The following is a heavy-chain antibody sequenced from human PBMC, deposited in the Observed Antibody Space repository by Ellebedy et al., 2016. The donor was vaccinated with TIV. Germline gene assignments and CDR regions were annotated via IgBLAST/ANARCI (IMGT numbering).Heavy chain of an antibody. CDR2: IYYSGST. Sequence: GSLRLSCSVSGGSITSYYWSWIRQPPGKGLEWIGSIYYSGSTYYNPSLKSRVTISVDTSKNQFSLKLSSVTAADTAVYYCARHPTNVERYYYYGMDVWGQGTTVTVSS. J-gene: IGHJ6*02. CDR1: GGSITSYY. D-gene: IGHD5-24*01. V-gene: IGHV4-59*05. CDR3: ARHPTNVERYYYYGMDV.